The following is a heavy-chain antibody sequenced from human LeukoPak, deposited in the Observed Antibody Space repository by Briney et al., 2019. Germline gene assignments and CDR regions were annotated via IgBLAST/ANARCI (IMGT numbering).Heavy chain of an antibody. J-gene: IGHJ4*02. D-gene: IGHD6-13*01. CDR2: IHYRGTT. V-gene: IGHV4-39*01. CDR3: ARKGTIAPTGASHFDY. Sequence: PSETLSLTCTVSGGSISTSITPTYWNWVRQPPGKGLQWIGSIHYRGTTYYNPPLESRATISVDTSKNQFSVELTSVTAADTAVYYCARKGTIAPTGASHFDYWGRGTLVTVSS. CDR1: GGSISTSITPTY.